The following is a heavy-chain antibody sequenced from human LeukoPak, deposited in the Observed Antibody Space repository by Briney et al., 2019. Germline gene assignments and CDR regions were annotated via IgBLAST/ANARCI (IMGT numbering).Heavy chain of an antibody. CDR3: ARDVAAIVGVTAWFDP. D-gene: IGHD1-26*01. J-gene: IGHJ5*02. CDR2: INPSGGST. Sequence: VASVKVSCKASGYTFTSYGISWVRQAPGQGLEWMGIINPSGGSTSYAQKFQGRVTMTTDTSTNTVYMELRSLRFDDSAVYYCARDVAAIVGVTAWFDPWGQGTLVTVSS. V-gene: IGHV1-18*01. CDR1: GYTFTSYG.